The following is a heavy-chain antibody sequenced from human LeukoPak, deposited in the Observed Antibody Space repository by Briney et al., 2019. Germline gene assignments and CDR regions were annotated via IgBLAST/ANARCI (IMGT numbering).Heavy chain of an antibody. Sequence: ASAKVSCKASGYTFTSYGISWVRQAPGQGLEWMGWISAYNGNTNYAQKLQGRVTMTTDTSTSTAYMELRSLGSDDTAVYFCARERGMVREVPSRPDYWGQGTLVTVSA. D-gene: IGHD3-10*01. CDR1: GYTFTSYG. V-gene: IGHV1-18*01. CDR3: ARERGMVREVPSRPDY. CDR2: ISAYNGNT. J-gene: IGHJ4*02.